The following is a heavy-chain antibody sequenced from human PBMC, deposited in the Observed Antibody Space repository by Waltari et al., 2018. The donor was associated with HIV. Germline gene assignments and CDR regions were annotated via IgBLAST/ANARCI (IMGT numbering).Heavy chain of an antibody. J-gene: IGHJ2*01. CDR1: GFTVSSNY. CDR2: INSGGST. D-gene: IGHD4-4*01. CDR3: ARAGDSNFGYWCFNL. V-gene: IGHV3-53*01. Sequence: AASGFTVSSNYMSWVRQAPGKGLEWVSVINSGGSTYYADSVKGRFTISRDNSKNTVFLQMNSLRADDTAVYYCARAGDSNFGYWCFNLWGRGTLLTVSS.